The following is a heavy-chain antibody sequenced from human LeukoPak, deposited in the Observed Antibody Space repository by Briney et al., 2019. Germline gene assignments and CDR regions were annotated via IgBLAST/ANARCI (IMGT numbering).Heavy chain of an antibody. J-gene: IGHJ4*02. V-gene: IGHV3-33*01. Sequence: GGSLTLSCAASGFTFSSFGMHWVRQAPGKGLEWVAVIWYDASNKYYADSVKGRFTISRDNSKNTLHLQMNSLRDDDTAVYYCVRGVGVSRFNYLDSWGQGTLVIVSS. D-gene: IGHD6-13*01. CDR3: VRGVGVSRFNYLDS. CDR1: GFTFSSFG. CDR2: IWYDASNK.